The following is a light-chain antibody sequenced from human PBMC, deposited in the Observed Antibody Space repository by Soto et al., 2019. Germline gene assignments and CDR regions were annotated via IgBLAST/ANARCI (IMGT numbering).Light chain of an antibody. V-gene: IGLV2-14*01. CDR3: SSYTSSRTLV. CDR1: SSDVGAYNY. Sequence: QSALTQPASVSGSPGQSTTISCTGTSSDVGAYNYVSWYQQHPGKAPKLMIYEVSNRPSGVSHRFSGSKSDNTASLTISGLQTDDEADYYCSSYTSSRTLVFGTGTKVTVL. J-gene: IGLJ1*01. CDR2: EVS.